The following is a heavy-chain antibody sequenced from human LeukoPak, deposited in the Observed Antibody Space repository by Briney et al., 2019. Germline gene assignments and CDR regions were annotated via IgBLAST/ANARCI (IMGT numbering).Heavy chain of an antibody. V-gene: IGHV3-7*01. D-gene: IGHD3-22*01. CDR3: ARKLYYYDSRGAGWFDP. J-gene: IGHJ5*02. CDR2: INHDGSKE. Sequence: PGGSLRLSCTASGFTFRNYWMSWVRQVPGKGLEWLANINHDGSKEDYVDSVKGRFTISRDNAKNSLYLQMNSLRAEDTAVYRCARKLYYYDSRGAGWFDPWGQGTLVTVSS. CDR1: GFTFRNYW.